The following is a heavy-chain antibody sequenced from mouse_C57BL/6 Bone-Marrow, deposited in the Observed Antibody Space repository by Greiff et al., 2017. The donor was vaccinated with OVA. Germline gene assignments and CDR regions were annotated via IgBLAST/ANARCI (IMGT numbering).Heavy chain of an antibody. D-gene: IGHD3-3*01. CDR1: GFTFSDYY. J-gene: IGHJ4*01. Sequence: EVMLVESGGGLVQPGGSLKLSCAASGFTFSDYYMYWVRQTPEKRLEWVAYISNGGGSTYYPDTVKGRFTISRDNAKNTLYLQMCRLKSEDTAMYYCARRGQFAMDYWGQGTSVTVSS. CDR3: ARRGQFAMDY. V-gene: IGHV5-12*01. CDR2: ISNGGGST.